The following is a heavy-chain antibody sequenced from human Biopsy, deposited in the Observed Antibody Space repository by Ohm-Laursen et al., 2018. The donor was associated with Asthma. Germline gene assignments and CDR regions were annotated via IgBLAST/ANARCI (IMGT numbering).Heavy chain of an antibody. J-gene: IGHJ3*02. CDR2: INAGDGNT. V-gene: IGHV1-3*01. CDR1: GDSFSNYA. Sequence: ASVKVSCKASGDSFSNYAISWVRQAPGQGLEWMGWINAGDGNTKYSQKFQGRVTITRDTSASTAYMDLRSLRSEDTAVYYCARTYFDFLTGQVHDAFAMWGQGTMVTVSS. D-gene: IGHD3-9*01. CDR3: ARTYFDFLTGQVHDAFAM.